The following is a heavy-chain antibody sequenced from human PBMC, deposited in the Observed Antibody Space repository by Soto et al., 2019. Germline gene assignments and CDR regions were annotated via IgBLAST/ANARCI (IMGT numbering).Heavy chain of an antibody. CDR2: ISGSGVSK. D-gene: IGHD1-26*01. CDR3: AKDRSPGATTWNVY. J-gene: IGHJ4*02. CDR1: GFIFSSSA. V-gene: IGHV3-23*01. Sequence: GGSLRLSCVVSGFIFSSSAMNWVRQAPGKGLEWVSTISGSGVSKYYADSVKGRFTISRDNSNNTVSLQMNSLRAEDAAVYYCAKDRSPGATTWNVYWGQGTMVTVSS.